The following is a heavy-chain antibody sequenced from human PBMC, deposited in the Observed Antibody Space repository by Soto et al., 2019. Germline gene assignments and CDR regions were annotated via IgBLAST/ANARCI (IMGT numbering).Heavy chain of an antibody. CDR2: ISHDGNNK. J-gene: IGHJ4*02. CDR3: ARASGHIYATLHGPFDH. D-gene: IGHD2-8*01. V-gene: IGHV3-30-3*01. CDR1: GFTFNRHP. Sequence: QVQLVESGGGVVQPGRSLRLSCAASGFTFNRHPLHWVRQAPGKGLEWVAVISHDGNNKYYADSVKGRFTISRENSMNMLYLQMHGLRTEDTAIFYCARASGHIYATLHGPFDHWGQGALVTVSS.